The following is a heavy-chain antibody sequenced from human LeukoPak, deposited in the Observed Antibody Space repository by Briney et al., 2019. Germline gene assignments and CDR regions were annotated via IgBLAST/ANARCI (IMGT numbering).Heavy chain of an antibody. Sequence: SETLSLTCTVSGYSISSGHYRGWIRQPPGKGLGWIGNIYHSGRTYYNPSLKSRVTISVDTSKNQFSLKLNSVTAADTAVYYCARDGYYYGSGSYDYWGQGTLVTVSS. J-gene: IGHJ4*02. D-gene: IGHD3-10*01. V-gene: IGHV4-38-2*02. CDR1: GYSISSGHY. CDR3: ARDGYYYGSGSYDY. CDR2: IYHSGRT.